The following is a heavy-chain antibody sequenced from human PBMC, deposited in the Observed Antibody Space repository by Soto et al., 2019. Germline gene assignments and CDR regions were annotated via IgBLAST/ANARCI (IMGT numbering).Heavy chain of an antibody. D-gene: IGHD7-27*01. CDR1: GDSVSSNLYY. CDR2: IYYSGST. V-gene: IGHV4-61*01. CDR3: ARHSGWFDP. Sequence: QVQLQESGPGLVQPSETLSLTCTVSGDSVSSNLYYWSWIRQPPGKGLEWIAYIYYSGSTNYNPSLKSRVTISLDTSKNQFSLTLNSVTAADSAVYYCARHSGWFDPWGQGTLVTVSS. J-gene: IGHJ5*02.